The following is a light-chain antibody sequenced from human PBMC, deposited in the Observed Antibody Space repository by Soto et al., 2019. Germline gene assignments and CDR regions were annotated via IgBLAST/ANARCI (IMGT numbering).Light chain of an antibody. J-gene: IGLJ2*01. CDR3: AAWEGSLSGVV. V-gene: IGLV1-47*01. CDR1: SSNIGSNY. CDR2: RNN. Sequence: QSVLTQPPSASGTPGQRVTISCSGSSSNIGSNYVYWYQQLPGTAPKLLIYRNNQRPSGVPDRFSGSKSGTSASLAISGLRSGDEADYYCAAWEGSLSGVVFGGGTKLTVL.